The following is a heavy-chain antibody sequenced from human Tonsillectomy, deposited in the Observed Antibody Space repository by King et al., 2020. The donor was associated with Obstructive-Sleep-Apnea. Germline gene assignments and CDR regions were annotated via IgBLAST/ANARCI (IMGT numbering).Heavy chain of an antibody. D-gene: IGHD3-10*01. CDR2: IYYSGST. CDR3: ARLLWFGELHWFDP. CDR1: GCSISSNY. Sequence: VQLQESGPGLVKPSETLSLTCTVSGCSISSNYWSWIRQPPGKGLEWIGNIYYSGSTNNNPSLKSHVTISVDTSKSQISLKLSSVTAADTAVYYCARLLWFGELHWFDPWGQGTLVTVSS. V-gene: IGHV4-59*08. J-gene: IGHJ5*02.